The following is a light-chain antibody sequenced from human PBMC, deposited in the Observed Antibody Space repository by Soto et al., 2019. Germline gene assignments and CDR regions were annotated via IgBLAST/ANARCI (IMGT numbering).Light chain of an antibody. Sequence: QPVSVSGSPGQSITISCTGTSSDVGGYNYVSWYQQHPGKAPKLMIYDVSNRPSGVSNRFSGSKSGNTASLTISGLQAEDEADYYCSSYTSSSTLMVFGGGTKVTVL. CDR1: SSDVGGYNY. J-gene: IGLJ2*01. V-gene: IGLV2-14*01. CDR2: DVS. CDR3: SSYTSSSTLMV.